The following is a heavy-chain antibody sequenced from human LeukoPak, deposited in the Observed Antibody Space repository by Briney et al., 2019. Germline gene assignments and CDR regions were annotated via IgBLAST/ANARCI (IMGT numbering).Heavy chain of an antibody. J-gene: IGHJ5*02. V-gene: IGHV4-30-2*01. CDR2: IYHSGST. Sequence: SETLSLTCTVSGGSINSGGYYWSWIRQPPGKGLEWIGNIYHSGSTYYNPSLKSRVTISVDRSKNQFSLKLSSVTAADTAVYYCARGNLNYYDSSGYSNWFDPWGQGTLVTVSS. CDR3: ARGNLNYYDSSGYSNWFDP. CDR1: GGSINSGGYY. D-gene: IGHD3-22*01.